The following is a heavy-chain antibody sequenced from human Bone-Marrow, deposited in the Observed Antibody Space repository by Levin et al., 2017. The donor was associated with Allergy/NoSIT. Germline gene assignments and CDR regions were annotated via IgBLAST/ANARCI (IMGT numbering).Heavy chain of an antibody. CDR3: ARALGSYYNIGYYFDL. CDR1: GFTFNPYG. D-gene: IGHD3-10*01. CDR2: ISFDGNDK. Sequence: PGGSLRLSCAASGFTFNPYGMHWVRQAPGKGLDWVAVISFDGNDKYYTESVKGRFTISRDNSNNMMYMQMNSLRPEVYYCARALGSYYNIGYYFDLWGRGTPVIVSS. J-gene: IGHJ2*01. V-gene: IGHV3-30*03.